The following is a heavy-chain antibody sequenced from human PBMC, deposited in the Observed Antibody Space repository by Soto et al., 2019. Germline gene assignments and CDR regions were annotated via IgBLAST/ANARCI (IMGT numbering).Heavy chain of an antibody. D-gene: IGHD3-22*01. V-gene: IGHV1-69*05. J-gene: IGHJ4*02. CDR1: GGTFSSYA. CDR3: ARDSHYYDSSGPSWHY. Sequence: SVKVSCKASGGTFSSYAISWVRQAPGQGLEWMGGIIPIFGTASYAQKFQGRVTMTRDTSTSTVYMELSSLRSEDTAVYYCARDSHYYDSSGPSWHYWGQGTLVTVSS. CDR2: IIPIFGTA.